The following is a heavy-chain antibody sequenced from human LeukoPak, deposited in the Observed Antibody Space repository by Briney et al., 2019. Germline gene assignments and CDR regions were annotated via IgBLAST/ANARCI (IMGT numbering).Heavy chain of an antibody. J-gene: IGHJ6*03. D-gene: IGHD3-3*01. CDR1: GFTFSSDA. Sequence: PGGSLRLSCAASGFTFSSDAMTWVRQAPGKGLEWVSIISGSGGDTNYADSVKGRFTISRDNSKSTLFLQMNGLRVEDTAVYYCAKAPGRSGYFPHYYYYMDVWGKGTTVTVSS. CDR2: ISGSGGDT. CDR3: AKAPGRSGYFPHYYYYMDV. V-gene: IGHV3-23*01.